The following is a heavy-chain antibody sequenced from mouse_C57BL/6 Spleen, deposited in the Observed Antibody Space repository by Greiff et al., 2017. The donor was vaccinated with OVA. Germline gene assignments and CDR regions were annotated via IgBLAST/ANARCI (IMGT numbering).Heavy chain of an antibody. CDR1: GFTFSDYG. CDR3: ARCITTVVDY. Sequence: DVHLVESGGGLVKPGGSLKLSCAASGFTFSDYGMHWVRQAPEKGLEWVAYISSGSSTIYYADTVKGRFTISRDNAKNTLFLQMTSLRSEDTAMYYCARCITTVVDYWGQGTTLTVSS. J-gene: IGHJ2*01. CDR2: ISSGSSTI. V-gene: IGHV5-17*01. D-gene: IGHD1-1*01.